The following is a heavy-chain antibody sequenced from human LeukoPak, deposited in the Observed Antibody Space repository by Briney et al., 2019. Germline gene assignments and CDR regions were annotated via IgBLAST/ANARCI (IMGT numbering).Heavy chain of an antibody. V-gene: IGHV1-8*01. J-gene: IGHJ5*02. D-gene: IGHD3-16*01. CDR2: MNPNSGNT. CDR3: ARGRNRGGGNWFDP. Sequence: GASVNVSCKASGYTFTSYDINWVRQATGQGLEWMGWMNPNSGNTGYAQKFQGRVTMTRNTSISTAYMELSSLRSEDTAVYYCARGRNRGGGNWFDPWGQGTLVTVSS. CDR1: GYTFTSYD.